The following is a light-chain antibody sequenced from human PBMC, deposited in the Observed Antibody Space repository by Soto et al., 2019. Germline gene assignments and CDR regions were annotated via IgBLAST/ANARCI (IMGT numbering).Light chain of an antibody. CDR1: SSNIGSNT. Sequence: QSVLTQPPSASGTPGQRVTISCSGSSSNIGSNTVTWYQQLPGTAPKLLIYSNNQRPSGVPDRFSGSKSGTSASLAISGLQSEDEADYYCAAWDDSLNGPVFGGGNKLTVL. CDR2: SNN. J-gene: IGLJ2*01. V-gene: IGLV1-44*01. CDR3: AAWDDSLNGPV.